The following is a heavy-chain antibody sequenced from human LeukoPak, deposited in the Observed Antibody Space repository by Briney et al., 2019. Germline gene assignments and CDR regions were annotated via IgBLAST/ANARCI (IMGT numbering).Heavy chain of an antibody. D-gene: IGHD6-13*01. J-gene: IGHJ4*02. Sequence: PGGSLRLSCAASGFTVSSNYMSWVRQAPGKGLEWVSVIYSGGSTYYADSVKGRFTISRDNFKNTLYLQMNTLKAEDTAVYYCARDYGYSSSAGDYWGQGTLVTVSS. CDR2: IYSGGST. V-gene: IGHV3-53*01. CDR1: GFTVSSNY. CDR3: ARDYGYSSSAGDY.